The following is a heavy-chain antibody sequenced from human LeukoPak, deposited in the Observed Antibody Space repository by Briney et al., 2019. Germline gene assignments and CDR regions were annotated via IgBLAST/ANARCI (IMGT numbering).Heavy chain of an antibody. D-gene: IGHD3-22*01. CDR3: ARDSTYYYDSSGYYFGSY. V-gene: IGHV1-69*05. J-gene: IGHJ4*02. Sequence: GASVKVSCKASGGTFSSYAISWVRQAPGQRLEWMGGIIPIFGTANYAQKFQGRVTITTDESTSTAYMELSSLRSEDTAVYYCARDSTYYYDSSGYYFGSYWGQGTLVTVSS. CDR2: IIPIFGTA. CDR1: GGTFSSYA.